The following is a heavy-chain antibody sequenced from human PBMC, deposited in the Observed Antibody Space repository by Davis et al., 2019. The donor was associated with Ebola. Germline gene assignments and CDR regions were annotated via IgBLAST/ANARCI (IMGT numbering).Heavy chain of an antibody. CDR1: GGAISSSSYY. J-gene: IGHJ4*02. Sequence: SETLSLTCIVSGGAISSSSYYWGWIRQPPGKGLEWIGSFYYSGSTYYNPSLKSRVTISVDTSKNQFSLKLSSVTAADTAVYYCARPSSGWEIFDYWGQGTLVTVSS. CDR3: ARPSSGWEIFDY. V-gene: IGHV4-39*01. CDR2: FYYSGST. D-gene: IGHD6-19*01.